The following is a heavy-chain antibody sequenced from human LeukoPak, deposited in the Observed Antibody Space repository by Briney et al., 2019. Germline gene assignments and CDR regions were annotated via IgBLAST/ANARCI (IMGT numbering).Heavy chain of an antibody. CDR2: ISSNGDNT. CDR3: VRGTGY. Sequence: GGSLRLSCSVSGFTSSTYVMHWVRQAPGKGLEYVSAISSNGDNTYYADSVKGRFTISRDNSKNTLYLQMSSLRADNTAVYYCVRGTGYWGQGTLVTVSS. J-gene: IGHJ4*02. CDR1: GFTSSTYV. V-gene: IGHV3-64D*06.